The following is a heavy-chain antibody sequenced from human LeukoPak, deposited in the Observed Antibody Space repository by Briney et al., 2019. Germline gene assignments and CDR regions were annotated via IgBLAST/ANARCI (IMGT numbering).Heavy chain of an antibody. Sequence: GGSLRPSCAASGFTFSNYTINWVRQAPGKGLEWVSSISSSSTYIYYADSVKGRFTISRDNAKNLLFLQINSLRVEDTAVYYCARETPRRGETRDGYRWGQGTLVTVSS. CDR3: ARETPRRGETRDGYR. CDR2: ISSSSTYI. J-gene: IGHJ4*02. CDR1: GFTFSNYT. D-gene: IGHD5-24*01. V-gene: IGHV3-21*06.